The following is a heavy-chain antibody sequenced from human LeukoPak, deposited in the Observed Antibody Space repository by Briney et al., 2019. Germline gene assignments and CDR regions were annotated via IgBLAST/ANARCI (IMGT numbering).Heavy chain of an antibody. D-gene: IGHD3-9*01. CDR2: VYHSGST. J-gene: IGHJ5*02. Sequence: SETLSLICTVSGYSISSGYYWGWVRQPPGKGLEWIGTVYHSGSTYYNPSLRSRVTISVETSKNQFSLKVRSMTAADTAVYYCARVPGVYYDRLTGYGSGWFDPWGQGTLVTVSS. V-gene: IGHV4-38-2*02. CDR3: ARVPGVYYDRLTGYGSGWFDP. CDR1: GYSISSGYY.